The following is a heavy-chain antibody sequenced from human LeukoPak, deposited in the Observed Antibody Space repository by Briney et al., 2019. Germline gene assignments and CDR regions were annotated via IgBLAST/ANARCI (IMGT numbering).Heavy chain of an antibody. Sequence: PGGSLRLSCAASGFTFNTYGMHWVRQAPGKGLEWVAFISLDGGTQNYADSVKGRFTISRDNSKNTLYLQVNSLRAEDTAVYYCANENYYDSSGFPDHWGQGTLVTVSS. V-gene: IGHV3-30*02. CDR3: ANENYYDSSGFPDH. D-gene: IGHD3-22*01. J-gene: IGHJ4*02. CDR2: ISLDGGTQ. CDR1: GFTFNTYG.